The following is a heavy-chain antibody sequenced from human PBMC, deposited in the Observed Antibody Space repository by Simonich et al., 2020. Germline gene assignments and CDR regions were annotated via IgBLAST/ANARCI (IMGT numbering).Heavy chain of an antibody. D-gene: IGHD6-6*01. CDR1: GYTFTGYY. J-gene: IGHJ3*02. V-gene: IGHV1-2*02. CDR2: INPNSGGT. Sequence: QVQLVQSGAEVKKPGASVKVSCKASGYTFTGYYMHWVRQPPGKGREWVGWINPNSGGTNYAQKFQGRVTMTRDPSSSTAYMELSRRRSDDTAVYYCARARLYSSSHAFDIWGQGTMVTVSS. CDR3: ARARLYSSSHAFDI.